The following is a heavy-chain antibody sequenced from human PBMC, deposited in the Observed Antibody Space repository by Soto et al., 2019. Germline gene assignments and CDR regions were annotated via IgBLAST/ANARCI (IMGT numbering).Heavy chain of an antibody. CDR1: GYTFSNYD. Sequence: VKVSCKASGYTFSNYDINWVRQATGQGLEWMGWMNPNSGDTGYVQKFQGRVTMTRDTSIGTAYMELSSLRSEDTAMYYCARSNFGSGVHFHPWGQGTPVTVSS. CDR2: MNPNSGDT. CDR3: ARSNFGSGVHFHP. V-gene: IGHV1-8*01. J-gene: IGHJ5*02. D-gene: IGHD3-16*01.